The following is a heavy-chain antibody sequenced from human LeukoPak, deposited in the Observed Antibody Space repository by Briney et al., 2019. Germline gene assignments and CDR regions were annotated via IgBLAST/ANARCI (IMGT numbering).Heavy chain of an antibody. CDR2: ISGSGGST. D-gene: IGHD3-3*01. CDR1: GFTFSSYA. CDR3: AKDLLRGTLAGSDY. V-gene: IGHV3-23*01. Sequence: PGGSLRLSCAASGFTFSSYAMSWVRQAPGKGLEWVSAISGSGGSTYYADSVKGRFTISRDSSNNTLYLQMNSLRAEDTAVYYCAKDLLRGTLAGSDYWGQGTLVTVSS. J-gene: IGHJ4*02.